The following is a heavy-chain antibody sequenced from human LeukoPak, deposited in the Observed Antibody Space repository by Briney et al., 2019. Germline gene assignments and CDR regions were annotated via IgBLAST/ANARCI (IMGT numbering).Heavy chain of an antibody. CDR1: GGSISSSSYY. CDR3: ARAGGIVVVISD. V-gene: IGHV4-39*07. CDR2: IYYSGST. J-gene: IGHJ4*02. D-gene: IGHD3-22*01. Sequence: SETLSLTCTVSGGSISSSSYYWGWIRQPPGKGLEWIGSIYYSGSTNYNPSLKSRVTISVDTSKNQFSLKLSSVTAADTAVYYCARAGGIVVVISDWGKGTLVTVSS.